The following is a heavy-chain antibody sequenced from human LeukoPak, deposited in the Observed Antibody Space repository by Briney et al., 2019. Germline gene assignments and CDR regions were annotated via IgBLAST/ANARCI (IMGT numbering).Heavy chain of an antibody. CDR3: ARGRDYYDSSGYYYCDY. CDR1: GYTFPSYG. CDR2: ISAYNGNT. V-gene: IGHV1-18*01. D-gene: IGHD3-22*01. Sequence: ASVKVSCKASGYTFPSYGIRWVGQAPGQGLEWMGWISAYNGNTNYAQKLQGRVTMTTDTSTSTAYMELRSLRSDDTAVYYCARGRDYYDSSGYYYCDYWGQGTLVTVSS. J-gene: IGHJ4*02.